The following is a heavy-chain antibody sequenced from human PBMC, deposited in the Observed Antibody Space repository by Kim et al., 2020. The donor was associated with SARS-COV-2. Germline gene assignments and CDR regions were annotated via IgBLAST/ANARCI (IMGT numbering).Heavy chain of an antibody. CDR3: ARDEYGSGGRFDP. V-gene: IGHV3-11*06. D-gene: IGHD3-10*01. Sequence: GGSLRLSCAASGFTFSDYYMSWIRQAPGKGLEWVSYISSSSSYTNYADSVKGRFTISRDNAKNSLYLQMNSLRAEDTAVYYCARDEYGSGGRFDPWGQGTLVTVSS. CDR2: ISSSSSYT. J-gene: IGHJ5*02. CDR1: GFTFSDYY.